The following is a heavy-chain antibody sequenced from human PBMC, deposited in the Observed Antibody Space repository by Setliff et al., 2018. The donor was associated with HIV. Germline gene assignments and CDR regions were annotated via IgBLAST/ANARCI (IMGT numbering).Heavy chain of an antibody. V-gene: IGHV1-2*02. J-gene: IGHJ3*02. D-gene: IGHD3-10*01. Sequence: ASVKVSCKASGYSFTDYPLHWVRQVPGHGLEWMGWINPNSGGTFYPQKFQARVTMTRDTSTSTVYLELRSLRSEDTAVYFCASKGGSENYPDSDAFDIWGQGTLVTVSS. CDR1: GYSFTDYP. CDR2: INPNSGGT. CDR3: ASKGGSENYPDSDAFDI.